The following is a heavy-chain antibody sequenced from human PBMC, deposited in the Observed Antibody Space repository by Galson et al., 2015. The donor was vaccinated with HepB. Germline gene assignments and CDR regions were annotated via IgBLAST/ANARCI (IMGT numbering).Heavy chain of an antibody. CDR2: ISGSGDST. CDR1: GFTFSTSG. J-gene: IGHJ4*02. CDR3: AKGKAAVTGEFDS. V-gene: IGHV3-23*01. Sequence: SLRLSCAASGFTFSTSGMSWVRQAPGKGPEWVSGISGSGDSTYYADSVKGRFTISRDNSKNTLYLQLNSLRAEDTAVYYCAKGKAAVTGEFDSWGQGTLVTVSS. D-gene: IGHD6-19*01.